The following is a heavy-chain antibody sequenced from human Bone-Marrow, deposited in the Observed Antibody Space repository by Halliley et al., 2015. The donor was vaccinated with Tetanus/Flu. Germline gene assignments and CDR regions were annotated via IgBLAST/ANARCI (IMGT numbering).Heavy chain of an antibody. J-gene: IGHJ4*02. D-gene: IGHD3-10*01. CDR2: IYRSGIT. Sequence: LRLSCAVSGVSITNDTYSWNWIRQPPGKALEWTGHIYRSGITNYSPSLKSRVTISVDRSRNHFSLNMKSMTAADTAVYFCAGSVGTSFFDSWGQGTLVPVSS. CDR1: GVSITNDTYS. V-gene: IGHV4-30-2*01. CDR3: AGSVGTSFFDS.